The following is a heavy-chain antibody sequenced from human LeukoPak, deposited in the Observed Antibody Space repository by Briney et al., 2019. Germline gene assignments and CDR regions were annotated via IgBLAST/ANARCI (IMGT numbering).Heavy chain of an antibody. CDR2: IYHSGST. CDR1: GYSISSGYY. J-gene: IGHJ3*02. D-gene: IGHD3-16*02. V-gene: IGHV4-38-2*01. CDR3: ARGGFGGVIVRSDAFDI. Sequence: SETLSLTCAVFGYSISSGYYWGWIRQPPGKGLEWIGSIYHSGSTYYNPSLKSRVTISVDTSKNQFSLKLSSVTAADTAVYYCARGGFGGVIVRSDAFDIWGQGTMVTVSS.